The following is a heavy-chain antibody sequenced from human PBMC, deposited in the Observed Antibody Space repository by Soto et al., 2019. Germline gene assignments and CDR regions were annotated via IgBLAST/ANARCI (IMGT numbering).Heavy chain of an antibody. J-gene: IGHJ6*02. CDR3: ARGIAAAASSYYGMDV. V-gene: IGHV4-34*01. Sequence: SETLSLTCAVYGGSFSGYYWSWIRQPPGKGLEWIGEVNHSGSTNYNPSLKSRVTISVDTSKNQFSLKLSSVTAADTAVYYCARGIAAAASSYYGMDVWGQGTTVTVSS. CDR1: GGSFSGYY. CDR2: VNHSGST. D-gene: IGHD6-13*01.